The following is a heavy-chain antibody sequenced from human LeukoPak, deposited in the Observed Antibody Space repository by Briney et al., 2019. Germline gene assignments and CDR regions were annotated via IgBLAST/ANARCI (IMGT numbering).Heavy chain of an antibody. J-gene: IGHJ4*02. Sequence: GGSLMLSFAAPGFAFDYYGMRWVRQTPGKVQGRDYGINWNGGSISDAYSVGDRFPISGDNAKNSLYLQINSLRAEGTSLYDCARADQDGYGFVGFDYWGQGTLVTVSS. CDR1: GFAFDYYG. CDR3: ARADQDGYGFVGFDY. D-gene: IGHD3-10*01. V-gene: IGHV3-20*02. CDR2: INWNGGSI.